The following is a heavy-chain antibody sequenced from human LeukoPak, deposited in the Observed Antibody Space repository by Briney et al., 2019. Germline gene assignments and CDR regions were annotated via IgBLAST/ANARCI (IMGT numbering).Heavy chain of an antibody. J-gene: IGHJ4*02. CDR2: IYYSGNT. CDR1: GGSISSYY. CDR3: ARVGYSYGLDY. V-gene: IGHV4-59*01. D-gene: IGHD5-18*01. Sequence: SETLSLTCTVSGGSISSYYWSWIRQFPGKGLEWIGYIYYSGNTNYNPSLKSRVTISIDTSKNHFSLNLSSVTAADTAVYYCARVGYSYGLDYWGQGTLVTVSS.